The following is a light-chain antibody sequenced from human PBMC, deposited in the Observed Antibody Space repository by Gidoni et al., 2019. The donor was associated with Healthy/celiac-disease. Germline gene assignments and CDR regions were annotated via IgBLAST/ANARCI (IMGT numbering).Light chain of an antibody. J-gene: IGKJ4*01. V-gene: IGKV3-11*01. CDR3: QQRSNWPT. Sequence: EIMLTQSPATLSLSPGERATLSCRASQSVSSDLAWYQQTPVQAPRLLIYDASNRATGIPARFSGSGSGTDFTLTISSLEPEDFAVYYCQQRSNWPTFGGGTKVEIK. CDR2: DAS. CDR1: QSVSSD.